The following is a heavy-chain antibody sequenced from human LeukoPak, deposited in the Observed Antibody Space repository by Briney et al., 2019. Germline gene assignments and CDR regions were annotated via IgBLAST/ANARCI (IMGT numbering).Heavy chain of an antibody. V-gene: IGHV4-59*08. D-gene: IGHD5-12*01. CDR2: IYYSGST. J-gene: IGHJ5*02. CDR3: ARHVDLNWFDP. CDR1: GGSISSYY. Sequence: SETLSLTCTVSGGSISSYYWSWIRQPPGKGLEWIGYIYYSGSTNYNPSLKSRVTISVDTSKNQFSLKLSSVTTADTAVYYCARHVDLNWFDPWGQGTLVTVSS.